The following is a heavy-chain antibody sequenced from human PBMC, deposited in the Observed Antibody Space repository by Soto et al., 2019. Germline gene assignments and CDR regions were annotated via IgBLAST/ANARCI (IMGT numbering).Heavy chain of an antibody. J-gene: IGHJ5*02. D-gene: IGHD6-13*01. Sequence: PGESLKISCKGSGYSFTSYCISWVRQMPGNGLEWMGRIDPSDSYTNYSPSFQGHVAISADKSISTAYLQWSSLKASDTAMYYCASAIGGSSSWYFWFDPWGQGTLVTVSS. CDR1: GYSFTSYC. V-gene: IGHV5-10-1*01. CDR2: IDPSDSYT. CDR3: ASAIGGSSSWYFWFDP.